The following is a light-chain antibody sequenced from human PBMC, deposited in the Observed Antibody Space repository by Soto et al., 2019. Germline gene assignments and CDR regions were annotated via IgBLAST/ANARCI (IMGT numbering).Light chain of an antibody. J-gene: IGKJ5*01. CDR1: QSVSSSY. CDR2: GAS. CDR3: HPYGSSPPFT. Sequence: EIVLTQSPGTLSLSPGERATLSCRASQSVSSSYLAWYQQKPGQAPRLLNYGASSRATGIPDRLRGSGSGTDFTLAISRLEPEGFAVFYCHPYGSSPPFTFGQGTRLEIK. V-gene: IGKV3-20*01.